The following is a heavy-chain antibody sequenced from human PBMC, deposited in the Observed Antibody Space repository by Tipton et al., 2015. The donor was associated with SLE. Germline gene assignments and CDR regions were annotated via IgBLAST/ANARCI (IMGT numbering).Heavy chain of an antibody. CDR2: VYYSGST. CDR1: SDSFNIIGYY. J-gene: IGHJ3*02. V-gene: IGHV4-31*02. CDR3: ARAGTGTAWGTFDI. D-gene: IGHD1-14*01. Sequence: LRLSCTVSSDSFNIIGYYWSWIRQHPGKGLEWIGHVYYSGSTYYNPSLGGRVTISRDTSKSQFSLELTSVTAADTAVYYCARAGTGTAWGTFDIWGPGTMVTVSS.